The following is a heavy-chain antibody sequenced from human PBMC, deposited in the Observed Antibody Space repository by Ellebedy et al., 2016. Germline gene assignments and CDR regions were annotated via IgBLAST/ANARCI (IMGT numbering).Heavy chain of an antibody. CDR3: AREATAISINWFDP. Sequence: ASVKVSXXVSGYTLTELSIHWVRQAPGKGLEWMGGFDPEDGETIYAQKFQGRVTITADKSTSTAYMELSSLRSEDTAVYYCAREATAISINWFDPWGQGTLVTVSS. J-gene: IGHJ5*02. D-gene: IGHD2-21*02. CDR1: GYTLTELS. CDR2: FDPEDGET. V-gene: IGHV1-24*01.